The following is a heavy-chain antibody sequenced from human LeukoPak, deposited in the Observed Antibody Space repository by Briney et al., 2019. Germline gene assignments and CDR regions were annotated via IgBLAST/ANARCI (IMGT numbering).Heavy chain of an antibody. J-gene: IGHJ3*02. CDR2: ISSSSSYI. Sequence: GGSLRLSCAASGFTFSSYSMNWVRQAPGKGLEWVSSISSSSSYIYYADSVKGRFTISRDNAKNSLYLQMNSLRAEDTAAYYCARDRLRTAFDIWGQGTMVTVSS. CDR1: GFTFSSYS. D-gene: IGHD4-17*01. CDR3: ARDRLRTAFDI. V-gene: IGHV3-21*01.